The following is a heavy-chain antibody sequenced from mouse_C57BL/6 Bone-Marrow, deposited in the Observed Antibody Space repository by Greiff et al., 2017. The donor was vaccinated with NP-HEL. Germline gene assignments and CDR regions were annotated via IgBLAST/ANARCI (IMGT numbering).Heavy chain of an antibody. V-gene: IGHV1-82*01. Sequence: LQESGPELVKPGASVKISCKASGYAFSSSWMNWVKQRPGKGLEWIGRIYPGDGDTNYNGKFKGKATLTADKSSSTAYMQLSSLTSEDSAVYFCARGITTAWYFDVWGTGTTVTVSS. J-gene: IGHJ1*03. CDR3: ARGITTAWYFDV. CDR2: IYPGDGDT. D-gene: IGHD1-2*01. CDR1: GYAFSSSW.